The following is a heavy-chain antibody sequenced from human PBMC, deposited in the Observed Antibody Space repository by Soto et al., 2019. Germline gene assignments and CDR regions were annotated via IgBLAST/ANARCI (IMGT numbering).Heavy chain of an antibody. D-gene: IGHD2-8*02. CDR1: GFTFSNYA. CDR2: VSDDGGTT. Sequence: EAQLLESGGGLVQPGESLRLSCAASGFTFSNYAMSWVRQAPGKGLEWVSVVSDDGGTTFYADSVRARFTISRDNSKNTVDLQMNSLRAEDTAVYYYAKADTVHFRPFEYCGQGTLVTVSS. J-gene: IGHJ4*02. V-gene: IGHV3-23*01. CDR3: AKADTVHFRPFEY.